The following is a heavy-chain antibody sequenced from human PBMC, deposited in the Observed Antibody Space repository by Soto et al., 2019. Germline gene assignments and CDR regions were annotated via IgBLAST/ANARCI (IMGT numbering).Heavy chain of an antibody. Sequence: SETLSLTCAVYGGSLSGSFWTWVRQFPGRGLEWIGEISPTGNAKYRSSLNGRVTISLDTSKNQFSLKLSSVTAADMAVYYCARRFASIAAPLGFDYWGQGTLVTVSS. CDR3: ARRFASIAAPLGFDY. V-gene: IGHV4-34*01. CDR1: GGSLSGSF. J-gene: IGHJ4*02. D-gene: IGHD6-6*01. CDR2: ISPTGNA.